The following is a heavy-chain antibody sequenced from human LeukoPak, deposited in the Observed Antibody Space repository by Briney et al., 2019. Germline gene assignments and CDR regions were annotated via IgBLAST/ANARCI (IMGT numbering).Heavy chain of an antibody. Sequence: GGALRLSCAASGFTFSSYAMSWVRQAPGKGLEWVSAISGSGGSTYYADSVKGRFTISRDNSKNTLYLQMNSLRAEDTAVYYCAKDRRYCSSTSCPYYFDYWGQGTLVTVSS. D-gene: IGHD2-2*01. CDR2: ISGSGGST. CDR3: AKDRRYCSSTSCPYYFDY. CDR1: GFTFSSYA. J-gene: IGHJ4*02. V-gene: IGHV3-23*01.